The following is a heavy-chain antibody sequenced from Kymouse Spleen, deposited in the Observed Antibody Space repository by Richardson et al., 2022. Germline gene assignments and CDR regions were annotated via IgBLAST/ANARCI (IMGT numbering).Heavy chain of an antibody. CDR1: GFTFSSYD. V-gene: IGHV3-13*01. Sequence: EVQLVESGGGLVQPGGSLRLSCAASGFTFSSYDMHWVRQATGKGLEWVSAIGTAGDTYYPGSVKGRFTISRENAKNSLYLQMNSLRAGDTAVYYCARGGTGTDYYYYGMDVWGQGTTVTVSS. D-gene: IGHD1-1*01,IGHD1-20*01. J-gene: IGHJ6*02. CDR2: IGTAGDT. CDR3: ARGGTGTDYYYYGMDV.